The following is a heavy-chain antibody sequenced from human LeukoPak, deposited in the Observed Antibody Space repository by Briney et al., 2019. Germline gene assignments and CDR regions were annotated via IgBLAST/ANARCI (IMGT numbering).Heavy chain of an antibody. Sequence: ASVKVSCKSSGYTFTSYDINWVRQAPGQGLEWMGWMNPNSGNTGYAQKFQGRVTMTRNTSISTAYMELSSLRSEDTAVYYCARGVKGYYYYYMDVWGKGTTVTVSS. J-gene: IGHJ6*03. CDR1: GYTFTSYD. V-gene: IGHV1-8*01. CDR2: MNPNSGNT. D-gene: IGHD3-16*02. CDR3: ARGVKGYYYYYMDV.